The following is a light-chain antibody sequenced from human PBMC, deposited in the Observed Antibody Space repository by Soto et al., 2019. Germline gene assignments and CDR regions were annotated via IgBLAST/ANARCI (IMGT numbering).Light chain of an antibody. CDR2: EVT. J-gene: IGLJ3*02. CDR1: SSDVGGYNY. V-gene: IGLV2-8*01. CDR3: SSYAATNNLV. Sequence: QAVVTQPPSASGSPGQSVTISCTGTSSDVGGYNYVSWYQQHPGKAPKLMIYEVTKRPSGVPDRFSGSKSGNTASLTVSGLQAEDEADYYCSSYAATNNLVFGGGTKLTVL.